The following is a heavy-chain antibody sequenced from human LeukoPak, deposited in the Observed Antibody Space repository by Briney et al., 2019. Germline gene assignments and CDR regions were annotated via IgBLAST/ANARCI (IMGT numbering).Heavy chain of an antibody. V-gene: IGHV1-8*01. Sequence: ASVKVSCKASGYTFTSYDINWVRQATGQGLEWMGWMNPNSGNTGYAQKFQGRVTMTRNTSISTAYMELSSLRSEDTAVYYCFITMVRGVATPPTYYYYMDVWGKGTTVTISS. CDR3: FITMVRGVATPPTYYYYMDV. D-gene: IGHD3-10*01. CDR1: GYTFTSYD. CDR2: MNPNSGNT. J-gene: IGHJ6*03.